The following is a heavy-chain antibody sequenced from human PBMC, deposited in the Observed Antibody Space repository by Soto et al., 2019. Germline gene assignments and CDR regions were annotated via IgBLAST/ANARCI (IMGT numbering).Heavy chain of an antibody. J-gene: IGHJ6*03. CDR3: ARQMSYGPGTDYYSYSRDV. CDR2: IYYSGST. V-gene: IGHV4-59*08. D-gene: IGHD3-10*01. CDR1: GGSISSYY. Sequence: SETLSLTCTVSGGSISSYYWSWIRQPPGKGLEWIGYIYYSGSTNYNPFLKSRVTISVDTSKNQFSLKLSSVTAADTAVYYCARQMSYGPGTDYYSYSRDVGGKGTTVTVSS.